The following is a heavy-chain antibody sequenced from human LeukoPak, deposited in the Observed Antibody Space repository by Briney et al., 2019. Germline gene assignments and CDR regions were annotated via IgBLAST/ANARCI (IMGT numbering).Heavy chain of an antibody. CDR3: ARSSDTPGYSSGWYTVDH. D-gene: IGHD6-19*01. CDR2: ISYDGHNK. J-gene: IGHJ4*02. CDR1: GFTFSSYA. Sequence: GRSLRLSCAASGFTFSSYAMHWVRQAPGKGLEWVAVISYDGHNKYYADSVKGRFTISRDNSKNTLYLQMNSLRAEDTAVFYCARSSDTPGYSSGWYTVDHWGQGTLVTVSS. V-gene: IGHV3-30-3*01.